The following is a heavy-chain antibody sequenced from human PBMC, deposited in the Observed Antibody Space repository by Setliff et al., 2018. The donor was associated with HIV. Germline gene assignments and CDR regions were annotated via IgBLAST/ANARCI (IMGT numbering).Heavy chain of an antibody. CDR1: GYTFTSYG. D-gene: IGHD4-17*01. J-gene: IGHJ4*02. CDR2: ISAYNGNT. V-gene: IGHV1-18*01. Sequence: ASVKVSCKASGYTFTSYGISWVRQAPGQGLEWMGWISAYNGNTNYAQKLQGRVTMTTDTSTSTAYMELRSLRSDDTAVYYWARDYGDYVFFDYWGQGHRSPSPQ. CDR3: ARDYGDYVFFDY.